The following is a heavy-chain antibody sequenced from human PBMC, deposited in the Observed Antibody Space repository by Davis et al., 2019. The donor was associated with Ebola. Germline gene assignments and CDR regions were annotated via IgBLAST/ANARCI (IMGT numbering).Heavy chain of an antibody. CDR2: TYYRSKWSN. V-gene: IGHV6-1*01. CDR3: ARVGRDDTTNWFTNVFDP. CDR1: GDSVPTNTAA. D-gene: IGHD1-1*01. J-gene: IGHJ5*02. Sequence: HPQTLSLTCGISGDSVPTNTAAWNWIRQSPPRGPEWLGRTYYRSKWSNDYAVSVKSRITINPDTSKNHFSLQLNSVTVDDTAVYYCARVGRDDTTNWFTNVFDPWGQGTLATVSS.